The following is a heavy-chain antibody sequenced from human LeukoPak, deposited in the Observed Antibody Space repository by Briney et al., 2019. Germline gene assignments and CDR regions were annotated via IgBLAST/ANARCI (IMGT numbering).Heavy chain of an antibody. D-gene: IGHD3-10*01. Sequence: GASVKVSCKASGYTFTSCDINWVRQATGQGLEWMGWMNPNSGNTGYAQKFQGRVTMTRNTSISTAYLELSSLRSEDTAVYYCARGSHYGSGSYYFDYWGQGTLVTVSS. CDR1: GYTFTSCD. J-gene: IGHJ4*02. CDR3: ARGSHYGSGSYYFDY. V-gene: IGHV1-8*01. CDR2: MNPNSGNT.